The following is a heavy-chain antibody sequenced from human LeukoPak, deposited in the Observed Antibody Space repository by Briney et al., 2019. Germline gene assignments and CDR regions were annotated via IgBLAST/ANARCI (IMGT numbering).Heavy chain of an antibody. V-gene: IGHV4-39*07. J-gene: IGHJ5*02. CDR1: GGSISSSSNY. D-gene: IGHD1/OR15-1a*01. CDR3: ARDRRRGITGTIHWFDP. CDR2: IYYSGST. Sequence: SETLSLTCTVSGGSISSSSNYWGWIRQPPGKGLEWIGSIYYSGSTYYNPSLKSRVTISVDTSKNQFSLKLSSVTAADTAVYYCARDRRRGITGTIHWFDPWGQGTLVTVSS.